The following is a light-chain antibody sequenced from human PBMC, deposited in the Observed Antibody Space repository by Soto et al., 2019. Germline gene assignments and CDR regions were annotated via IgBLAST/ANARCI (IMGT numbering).Light chain of an antibody. CDR3: YQRSNWPLMCT. V-gene: IGKV3-11*01. CDR2: ATS. J-gene: IGKJ2*02. CDR1: QSVSSY. Sequence: EIVLTQSPATLSLSPGERATLSCRASQSVSSYLAWYQQKPGQAPSLLIYATSNRSTGIPARFSGSGSGSDFTLTISSLEPEDFEVSYCYQRSNWPLMCTLGQGTKVEIK.